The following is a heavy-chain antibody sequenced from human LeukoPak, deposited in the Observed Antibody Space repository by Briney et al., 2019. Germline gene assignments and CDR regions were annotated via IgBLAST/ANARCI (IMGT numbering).Heavy chain of an antibody. CDR2: ISGRGANT. Sequence: GGSLRLSCAASGFSFSNYAMSWVRQAPGKGLEWVSAISGRGANTYYADSVKGRFTISRDNSKNTLYMQMNSLRAEDTAVYYCARESGGYADYWGQGTLLTVSS. CDR1: GFSFSNYA. V-gene: IGHV3-23*01. CDR3: ARESGGYADY. J-gene: IGHJ4*02. D-gene: IGHD5-12*01.